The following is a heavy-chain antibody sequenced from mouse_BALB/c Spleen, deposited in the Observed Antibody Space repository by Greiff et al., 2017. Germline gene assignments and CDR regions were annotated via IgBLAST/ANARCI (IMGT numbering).Heavy chain of an antibody. J-gene: IGHJ2*01. D-gene: IGHD1-1*01. CDR3: ASTSDY. CDR1: GFNIKDTY. V-gene: IGHV14-3*02. Sequence: VHVKQSGAELVKPGASVKLSCTASGFNIKDTYMHWVKQRPEQGLEWIGRIDPANGNTKYDPKFQGKATITADTSSNTAYLQLSSLTSEDTAVYYCASTSDYWGQGTTLTVSS. CDR2: IDPANGNT.